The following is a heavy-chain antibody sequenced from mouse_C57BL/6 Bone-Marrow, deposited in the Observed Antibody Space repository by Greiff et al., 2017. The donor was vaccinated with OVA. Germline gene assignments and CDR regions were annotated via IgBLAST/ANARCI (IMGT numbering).Heavy chain of an antibody. J-gene: IGHJ1*03. V-gene: IGHV1-5*01. CDR3: TRSGAYYYGSSYGYFGV. D-gene: IGHD1-1*01. Sequence: VQLQQSGTVLARPGASVKMSCKTSGYTFTSYWMHWVKQRPGQGLEWIGAIYPGNSDTSYNQKFKGKAKLTAVTSASTAYMELSSLTNEDSAVYTCTRSGAYYYGSSYGYFGVWGTGTTVTVSS. CDR1: GYTFTSYW. CDR2: IYPGNSDT.